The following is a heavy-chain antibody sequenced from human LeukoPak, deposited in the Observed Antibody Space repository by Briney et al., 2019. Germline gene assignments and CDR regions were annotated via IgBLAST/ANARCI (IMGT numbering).Heavy chain of an antibody. CDR3: ARAKGVSTGYRPTDY. Sequence: LSLTCTVSGGSISSGGYYWSWIRQAPGKGLEWVAVIWYDGSNRYYADPVKGRFTVSRDNSKNTLYLQMNSLRAEDTAVYYCARAKGVSTGYRPTDYWGQGTLVTVSS. V-gene: IGHV3-33*08. J-gene: IGHJ4*02. CDR2: IWYDGSNR. CDR1: GGSISSGGYY. D-gene: IGHD3-22*01.